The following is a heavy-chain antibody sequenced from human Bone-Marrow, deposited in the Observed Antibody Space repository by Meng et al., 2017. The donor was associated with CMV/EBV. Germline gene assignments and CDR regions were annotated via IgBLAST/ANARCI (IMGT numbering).Heavy chain of an antibody. D-gene: IGHD5-18*01. V-gene: IGHV3-21*06. CDR2: INPDSDYI. J-gene: IGHJ6*02. CDR1: GFTFKTFT. Sequence: GESLKISCAASGFTFKTFTMSWVRQAPGRGLEWVSSINPDSDYIQSADSLKGRFTISRDNAKNLLYLRMSGLRVEDTAVYYCARDQEGTRIPSPIHYGLDVWGQGTTVTVSS. CDR3: ARDQEGTRIPSPIHYGLDV.